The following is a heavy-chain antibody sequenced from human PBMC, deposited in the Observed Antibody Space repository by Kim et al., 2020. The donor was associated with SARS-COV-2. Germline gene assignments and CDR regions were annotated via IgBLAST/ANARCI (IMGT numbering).Heavy chain of an antibody. J-gene: IGHJ4*02. CDR3: ARHRYRGYDDFDY. CDR2: IYYSGST. CDR1: GGSISSYY. Sequence: SETLSLTCTVSGGSISSYYWSWIRQPPGKGLEWIGYIYYSGSTNYNPSLKSRVTISVDTSKNQFSLKLSSVTAADTAVYYCARHRYRGYDDFDYWGQGTLVTVSS. D-gene: IGHD5-12*01. V-gene: IGHV4-59*08.